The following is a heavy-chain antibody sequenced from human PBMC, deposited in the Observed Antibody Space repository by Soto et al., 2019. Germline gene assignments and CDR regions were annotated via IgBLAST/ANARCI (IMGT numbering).Heavy chain of an antibody. D-gene: IGHD2-21*01. J-gene: IGHJ4*02. V-gene: IGHV1-69*01. CDR2: IIPIFGTA. CDR3: ARVALILHDPRSRSRKSYFDY. Sequence: GKGLEWMGGIIPIFGTANYAQKFQGRVTITADESTSTAYMELSSLRSEATAVYYCARVALILHDPRSRSRKSYFDYWGQGTLVTVSS.